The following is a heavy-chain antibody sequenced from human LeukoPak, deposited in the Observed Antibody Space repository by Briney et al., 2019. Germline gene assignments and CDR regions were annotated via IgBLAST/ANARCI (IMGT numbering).Heavy chain of an antibody. V-gene: IGHV3-15*01. D-gene: IGHD2-21*01. Sequence: GGSLRLSCAASGFTFSNAWMSWVRQAPGKGLEWVGRIKSKTGGGTTDYAAPVKGRFTISGDDSKNTLYLQMNSLKTEDTAVYYCTTLLSRPHYWGQGTLVTVSS. CDR3: TTLLSRPHY. CDR2: IKSKTGGGTT. J-gene: IGHJ4*02. CDR1: GFTFSNAW.